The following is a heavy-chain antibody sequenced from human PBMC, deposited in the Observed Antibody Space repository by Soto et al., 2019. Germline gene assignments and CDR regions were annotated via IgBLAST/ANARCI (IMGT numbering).Heavy chain of an antibody. CDR1: GGSISSYY. CDR2: IYYSGST. CDR3: ARDRRHYYYYGMDV. V-gene: IGHV4-59*01. Sequence: PSETLSLTCTVSGGSISSYYWSWIRQPPGKGLEWIGYIYYSGSTNYNPSLKSRVTISVDTSKNQFSLKLSSVTAADTAVYYCARDRRHYYYYGMDVWGQGTTVTVS. J-gene: IGHJ6*02.